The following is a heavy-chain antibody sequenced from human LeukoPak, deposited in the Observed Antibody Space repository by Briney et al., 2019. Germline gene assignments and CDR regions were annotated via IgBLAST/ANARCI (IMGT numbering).Heavy chain of an antibody. CDR3: AKDLRYSGSYLFDC. D-gene: IGHD1-26*01. CDR1: GFTFDDYA. V-gene: IGHV3-9*01. J-gene: IGHJ4*02. CDR2: IGWNTGSI. Sequence: GGSLRLSCAASGFTFDDYAMHWVRQAPGKGLEWVSGIGWNTGSIDYADSVKGRFTISRDNAKNSLYLQMNSLRAEDTALCYCAKDLRYSGSYLFDCWGQGTLVTVSS.